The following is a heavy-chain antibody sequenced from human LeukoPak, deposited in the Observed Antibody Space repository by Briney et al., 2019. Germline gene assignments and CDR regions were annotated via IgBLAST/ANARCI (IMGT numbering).Heavy chain of an antibody. J-gene: IGHJ4*02. V-gene: IGHV3-23*01. Sequence: QPGGSLRLSCAASGFTFSSYAMSWVRQAPGKGLEWVSAISGSGGSTYYADSVKGRFTISRDNSQNTLYVQMNSLRAEDTAVYYCAKAYYYGSESNYKSFDSWGQGTLVTVSS. CDR1: GFTFSSYA. CDR2: ISGSGGST. CDR3: AKAYYYGSESNYKSFDS. D-gene: IGHD3-10*01.